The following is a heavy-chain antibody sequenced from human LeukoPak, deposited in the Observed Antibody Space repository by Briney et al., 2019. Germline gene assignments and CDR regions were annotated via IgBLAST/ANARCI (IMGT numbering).Heavy chain of an antibody. V-gene: IGHV1-2*02. J-gene: IGHJ4*02. CDR3: ARVRYGGSYNFDY. CDR2: INPNSGGT. Sequence: ASVKVSCKASGYTFTGYYMHWVRQAPGQGLEWMGWINPNSGGTNYAQKFQGRVTMTRDTSISTAYMELSRLRSDDTAVYYRARVRYGGSYNFDYWGQGTLVTVSS. CDR1: GYTFTGYY. D-gene: IGHD1-26*01.